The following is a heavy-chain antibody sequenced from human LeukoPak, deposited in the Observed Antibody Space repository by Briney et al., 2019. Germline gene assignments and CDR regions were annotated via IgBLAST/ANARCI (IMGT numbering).Heavy chain of an antibody. J-gene: IGHJ4*02. CDR1: GFTFSSYS. V-gene: IGHV3-48*04. CDR3: ARKPYYYDSSGYYSRGELDY. D-gene: IGHD3-22*01. Sequence: GGSLRLSCAASGFTFSSYSMNWVRQAPGKGLEWVSYISSSSSTIYYADSVKGRFTISRDNAKNSLYLQMNSLRAEDTAVYYCARKPYYYDSSGYYSRGELDYWGQGTLVTVSS. CDR2: ISSSSSTI.